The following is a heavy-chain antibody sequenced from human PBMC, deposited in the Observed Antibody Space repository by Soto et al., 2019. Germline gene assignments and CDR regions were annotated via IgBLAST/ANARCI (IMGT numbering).Heavy chain of an antibody. Sequence: PGGSLRLSCVASEFIFSSYRMHWVRQAPGKGLEWVSAISGSGGSTYYADSVKGRFTISRDNSKNTLYLQMNSLRAEDTAVYYCAKDSGSYYRFDYWGQGTLVTVSS. D-gene: IGHD1-26*01. V-gene: IGHV3-23*01. J-gene: IGHJ4*02. CDR2: ISGSGGST. CDR1: EFIFSSYR. CDR3: AKDSGSYYRFDY.